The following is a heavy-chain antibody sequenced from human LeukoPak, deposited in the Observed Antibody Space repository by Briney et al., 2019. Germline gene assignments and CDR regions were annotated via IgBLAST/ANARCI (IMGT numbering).Heavy chain of an antibody. CDR2: ISWSGGSI. Sequence: PGRSLRLSCAASGFTFDDYAMHWVRQAPGKGLEWVSGISWSGGSIGYADSVKGRFTISRDNAKNSLYLQMNSLRAEDMAMYYCAKDMAAAGPGPFDYWGQGTLVTVSS. CDR1: GFTFDDYA. J-gene: IGHJ4*02. CDR3: AKDMAAAGPGPFDY. D-gene: IGHD6-13*01. V-gene: IGHV3-9*03.